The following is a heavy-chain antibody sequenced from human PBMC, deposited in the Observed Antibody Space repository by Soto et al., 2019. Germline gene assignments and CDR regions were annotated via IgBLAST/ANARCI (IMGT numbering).Heavy chain of an antibody. CDR1: GDSITSGAYY. Sequence: QVQLQESGPGLVKPSQTLSLTCTVSGDSITSGAYYWSWIRQLPGKGLEWIGYISTSGRTYYNPSLKSRLSMSLDTSENQVSLKLTSVTAADTAIYFCARARQYYDCEFDPWGQGILVTVSS. CDR3: ARARQYYDCEFDP. D-gene: IGHD3-22*01. V-gene: IGHV4-31*03. CDR2: ISTSGRT. J-gene: IGHJ5*02.